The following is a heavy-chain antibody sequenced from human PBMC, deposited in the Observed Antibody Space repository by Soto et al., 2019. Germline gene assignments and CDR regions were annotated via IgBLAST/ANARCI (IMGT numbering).Heavy chain of an antibody. Sequence: GASVKVSCKASGYTFTGYYMHWVRQAPGQGLEWMGRINPNSGGTNYAQKFQGRVTMTRDTSISTAYMELSRLRSDDTAVYYCARVGPPIAVAGTGPDYWGQGALVTVSS. CDR1: GYTFTGYY. CDR2: INPNSGGT. D-gene: IGHD6-19*01. J-gene: IGHJ4*02. CDR3: ARVGPPIAVAGTGPDY. V-gene: IGHV1-2*06.